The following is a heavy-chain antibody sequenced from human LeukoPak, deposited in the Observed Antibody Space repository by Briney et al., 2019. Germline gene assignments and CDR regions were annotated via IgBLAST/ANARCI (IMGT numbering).Heavy chain of an antibody. J-gene: IGHJ4*02. V-gene: IGHV3-30-3*01. Sequence: PGGSLRLSCAASGFTFSSYAMHWVRQAPGKGLEWVAVISYDGSNKYYADSVKGRFTISRDNSKNTLYLQMNSLRAEDAAVYYCAKVRTLYYYDSSGYLDYWGQGTLVTVSS. CDR3: AKVRTLYYYDSSGYLDY. D-gene: IGHD3-22*01. CDR1: GFTFSSYA. CDR2: ISYDGSNK.